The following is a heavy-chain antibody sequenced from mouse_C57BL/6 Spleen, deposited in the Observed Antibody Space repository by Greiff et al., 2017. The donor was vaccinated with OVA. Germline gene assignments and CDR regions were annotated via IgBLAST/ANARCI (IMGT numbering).Heavy chain of an antibody. J-gene: IGHJ4*01. CDR1: GFTFSSYG. CDR2: ISSGGSYT. CDR3: ARPAYYSAMDY. V-gene: IGHV5-6*01. Sequence: EVQLVESGGDLVKPGGSLKLSCAASGFTFSSYGMSWVRQTPDKRLEWVATISSGGSYTYYPDSVKGRFTIYNDNAKNTLYLQMSSLKSEDTAMYYCARPAYYSAMDYWGQGTSVTVSS.